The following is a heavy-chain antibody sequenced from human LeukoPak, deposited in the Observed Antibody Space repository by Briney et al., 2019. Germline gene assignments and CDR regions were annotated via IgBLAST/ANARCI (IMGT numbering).Heavy chain of an antibody. CDR1: GASISTNSYY. CDR2: IYYSGST. Sequence: PSETLSLTCTVSGASISTNSYYWGRIRQPPGKGLEWIGSIYYSGSTYYNPSLKSRVTISVDTSKNQFSLKLSSVTAADTAVYYCASPRIQLGNWFDPWGQGTLVTVSS. CDR3: ASPRIQLGNWFDP. D-gene: IGHD5-18*01. J-gene: IGHJ5*02. V-gene: IGHV4-39*01.